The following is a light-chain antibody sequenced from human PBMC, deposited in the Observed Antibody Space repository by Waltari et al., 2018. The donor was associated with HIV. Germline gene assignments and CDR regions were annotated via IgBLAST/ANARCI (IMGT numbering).Light chain of an antibody. J-gene: IGKJ3*01. CDR3: QQYNNWPGIT. CDR2: GAS. CDR1: QSINNN. V-gene: IGKV3-15*01. Sequence: EILMTQPPATLSVSPGERATLSCRASQSINNNLAWYQQKPGQAPRLLIYGASTGATGVPARFSGSGSGTEFTLTISSLQSEDFAVYYCQQYNNWPGITFGPGTKVDIK.